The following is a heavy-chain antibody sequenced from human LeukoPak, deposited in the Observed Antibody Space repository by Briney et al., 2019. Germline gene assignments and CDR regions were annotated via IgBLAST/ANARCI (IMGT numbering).Heavy chain of an antibody. CDR3: AKKYGSGTYYRPVPDF. J-gene: IGHJ4*02. CDR1: GFTFGSYA. D-gene: IGHD3-10*01. CDR2: ISGSGSST. Sequence: GGSLRLSCAASGFTFGSYAMSWVRQAPGKGLEWVSAISGSGSSTYYADSVKGRFTISRDNSKNTLYLQMNSLRAEDTAVHYCAKKYGSGTYYRPVPDFWGQGTLVTVSS. V-gene: IGHV3-23*01.